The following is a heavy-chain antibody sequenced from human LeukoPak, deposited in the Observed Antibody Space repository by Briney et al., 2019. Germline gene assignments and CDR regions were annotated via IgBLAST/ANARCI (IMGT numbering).Heavy chain of an antibody. D-gene: IGHD6-19*01. CDR1: GFTFSRYW. Sequence: GGSLRLSCAASGFTFSRYWMSWVRQAPGKGLEWVANIKQDGSEQYYVDSVRGRFTISRDNAKNSLYLQMNSLRAEDMAIYYCARESAGGPDYWGQGTLVTVSS. CDR2: IKQDGSEQ. J-gene: IGHJ4*02. CDR3: ARESAGGPDY. V-gene: IGHV3-7*05.